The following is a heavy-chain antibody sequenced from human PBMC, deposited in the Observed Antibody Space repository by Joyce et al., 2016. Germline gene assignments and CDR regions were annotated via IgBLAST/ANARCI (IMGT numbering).Heavy chain of an antibody. J-gene: IGHJ6*02. CDR2: INTLGTST. V-gene: IGHV3-74*01. Sequence: EVQLVESGGRLVRPGGSLRLSCAASGFTFTNHWMHWVRQTPGKGVVWVSLINTLGTSTNDVDSVKGRFPISRDDAKNTLYLQMTSLRVEDTAVYYCARESRVTLGMDVWGQGTTVTVSS. CDR1: GFTFTNHW. CDR3: ARESRVTLGMDV. D-gene: IGHD3-16*01.